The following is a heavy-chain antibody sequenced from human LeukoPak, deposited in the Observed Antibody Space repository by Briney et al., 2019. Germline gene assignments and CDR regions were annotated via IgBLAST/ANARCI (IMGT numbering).Heavy chain of an antibody. CDR3: ARWGNRFDP. CDR2: IYYSGST. V-gene: IGHV4-59*01. CDR1: GGSFSRYY. D-gene: IGHD3-16*01. J-gene: IGHJ5*02. Sequence: SETLSLTCAVNGGSFSRYYWSWIRQPPGKGLEWIGYIYYSGSTNYNPSLKSRVTISVDTSKNQFSLKLSPVTAADTAVYYCARWGNRFDPWGQGTLVTVSS.